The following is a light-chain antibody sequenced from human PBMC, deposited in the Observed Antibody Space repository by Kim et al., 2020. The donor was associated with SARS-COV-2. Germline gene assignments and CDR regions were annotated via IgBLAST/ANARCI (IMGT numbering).Light chain of an antibody. Sequence: SYELTQPPSVSVSPGQTASITCSGDKLGHKYTSWYQQKPGQSPVVVIYQDAKRPSGIPERFSGSNSGNTATLTISGTQAMDEADYYCQTWDSSTVVFGGGTQLIVL. CDR3: QTWDSSTVV. CDR1: KLGHKY. CDR2: QDA. V-gene: IGLV3-1*01. J-gene: IGLJ2*01.